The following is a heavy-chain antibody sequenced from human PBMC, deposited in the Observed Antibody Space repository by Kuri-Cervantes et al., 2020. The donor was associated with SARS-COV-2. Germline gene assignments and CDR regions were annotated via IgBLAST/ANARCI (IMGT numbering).Heavy chain of an antibody. CDR1: GGSISSSSYY. Sequence: SETLSLTCIVSGGSISSSSYYWGWIRQPPGKGLEWIGSIYYSGSTYYNPSLKSRVTISVDTSKNQFSLKLSSVTAADTAVYYCASCDSSSWYYFDYWGQGTLVTVSS. CDR2: IYYSGST. V-gene: IGHV4-39*01. J-gene: IGHJ4*02. D-gene: IGHD6-13*01. CDR3: ASCDSSSWYYFDY.